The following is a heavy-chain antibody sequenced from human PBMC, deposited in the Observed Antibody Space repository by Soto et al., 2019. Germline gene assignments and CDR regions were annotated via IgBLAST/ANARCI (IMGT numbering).Heavy chain of an antibody. V-gene: IGHV1-69*01. J-gene: IGHJ3*02. Sequence: QVQLVQSGAEVKKPGSSVKVSCKASGSTFSSYAISWVRQAPGQGLEWMGGIIPSFGTANYAQKCQGRVTITADEATSTAYIELTSLRSADTAVYYCARAVVVYSSSDPHDAFDIWGRGTMVTVSS. CDR1: GSTFSSYA. D-gene: IGHD6-6*01. CDR3: ARAVVVYSSSDPHDAFDI. CDR2: IIPSFGTA.